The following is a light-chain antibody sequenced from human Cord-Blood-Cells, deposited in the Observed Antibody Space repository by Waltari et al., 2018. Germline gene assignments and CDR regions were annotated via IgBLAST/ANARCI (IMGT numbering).Light chain of an antibody. CDR2: KAS. V-gene: IGKV1-5*03. J-gene: IGKJ3*01. CDR3: QQYNSYSPIT. CDR1: QSISSW. Sequence: DIQITQSPSTLSASVGDRVTITCRASQSISSWLAWYQQKPGKAPKLLIYKASSLESGVPSRFSGSGSGTEFTLTISSLQPDDFATYYCQQYNSYSPITFGPGTKVDIK.